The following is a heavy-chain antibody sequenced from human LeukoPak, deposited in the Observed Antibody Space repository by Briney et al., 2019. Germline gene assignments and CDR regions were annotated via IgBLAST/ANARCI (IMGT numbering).Heavy chain of an antibody. CDR2: INHSGST. V-gene: IGHV4-34*01. CDR1: GGSFSGYY. J-gene: IGHJ5*02. D-gene: IGHD2-2*01. Sequence: SETLSLTCAVYGGSFSGYYWNWIRQPPGKGLEWIGEINHSGSTNYIPSLKSRVTISVDTSKNQFSLKLSSVTAADTAVYYCARADCSSTSCYWFDPWGQGTLVTVSS. CDR3: ARADCSSTSCYWFDP.